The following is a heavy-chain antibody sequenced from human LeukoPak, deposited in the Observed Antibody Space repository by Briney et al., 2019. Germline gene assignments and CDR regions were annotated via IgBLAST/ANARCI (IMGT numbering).Heavy chain of an antibody. V-gene: IGHV4-38-2*01. Sequence: PSETLSLTCAVSGYSISSGYYWGWIRQPPGKGLEWIGSIYQSGSTYYNPSLKSRVTISVDTSKNQFSLKLISVTAADTAVYYCARVIYCSGGSCYDGAWFDPWGLGTLVTVSS. D-gene: IGHD2-15*01. CDR2: IYQSGST. CDR1: GYSISSGYY. CDR3: ARVIYCSGGSCYDGAWFDP. J-gene: IGHJ5*02.